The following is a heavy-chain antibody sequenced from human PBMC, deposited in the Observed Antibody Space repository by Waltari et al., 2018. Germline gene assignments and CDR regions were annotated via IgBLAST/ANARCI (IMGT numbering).Heavy chain of an antibody. V-gene: IGHV4-4*07. CDR2: IDTTGST. J-gene: IGHJ5*02. D-gene: IGHD1-26*01. CDR3: ARGQSTRGSYGWFDP. CDR1: VGPTSSHF. Sequence: QVQLQESGPGLVKPSETLSLTCTISVGPTSSHFWSWIRQPAGKGLEWIGRIDTTGSTNFNPSLKSRVTMSIDTSKNQFSLNLSSVTAADTAVYYCARGQSTRGSYGWFDPWGQGTLVTVSS.